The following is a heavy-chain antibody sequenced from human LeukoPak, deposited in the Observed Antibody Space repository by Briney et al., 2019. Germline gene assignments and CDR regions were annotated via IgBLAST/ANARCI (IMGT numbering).Heavy chain of an antibody. D-gene: IGHD3-9*01. CDR2: IYSDAST. J-gene: IGHJ4*02. V-gene: IGHV3-66*01. CDR1: GFIVSSNY. Sequence: GGSLRLSCAASGFIVSSNYMSWVRQSPGKGLQWVSLIYSDASTYYADSVKGRFIISRDNSKNTLYLQMNSLRAEDTAVYYCARAPSHTILFDYWGQGTLVTVSS. CDR3: ARAPSHTILFDY.